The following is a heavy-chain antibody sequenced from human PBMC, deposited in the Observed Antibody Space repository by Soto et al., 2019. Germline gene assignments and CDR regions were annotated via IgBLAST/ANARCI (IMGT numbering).Heavy chain of an antibody. CDR2: IDPSDSYT. V-gene: IGHV5-10-1*01. D-gene: IGHD2-15*01. J-gene: IGHJ6*02. CDR3: ARNKNSHYYYGMDV. Sequence: GESLKISCKGSGYSFTSYWISWVRQMPGKGLEWMGRIDPSDSYTKYSPSFQGHVTISADKSISTAYLRWSSLKASDTAMYYCARNKNSHYYYGMDVWGQGTTVTVSS. CDR1: GYSFTSYW.